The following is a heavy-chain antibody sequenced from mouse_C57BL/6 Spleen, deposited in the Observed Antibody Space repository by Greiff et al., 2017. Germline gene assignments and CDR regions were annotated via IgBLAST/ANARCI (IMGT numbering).Heavy chain of an antibody. D-gene: IGHD1-1*01. CDR1: GYTFTSYW. CDR3: ARLGNYGSSSYYAMDY. V-gene: IGHV1-55*01. J-gene: IGHJ4*01. CDR2: IYPGSGST. Sequence: QVQLQQPGAELVKPGASVKMSCKASGYTFTSYWITWVKQRPGQGLEWIGDIYPGSGSTNYNEKFKSKATLTVDTSSSTAYMQLSSLTSEDSAVYDCARLGNYGSSSYYAMDYWGQGTSVTVSS.